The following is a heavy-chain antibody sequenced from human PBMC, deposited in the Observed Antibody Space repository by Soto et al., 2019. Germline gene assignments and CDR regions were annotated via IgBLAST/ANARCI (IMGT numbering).Heavy chain of an antibody. D-gene: IGHD3-3*01. V-gene: IGHV1-69*01. CDR2: IIPIFGTA. CDR1: GGTFSSYA. Sequence: QVQLVQSGAEVKKPGSSVKVSCKASGGTFSSYAISWVRQAPGQGLEWMGGIIPIFGTANYAQKFQGRVTITADESTSTAYMELSSLRSEDTAVYYCASSLTYYDFWSGTIFDYWGQGTLVTVSS. CDR3: ASSLTYYDFWSGTIFDY. J-gene: IGHJ4*02.